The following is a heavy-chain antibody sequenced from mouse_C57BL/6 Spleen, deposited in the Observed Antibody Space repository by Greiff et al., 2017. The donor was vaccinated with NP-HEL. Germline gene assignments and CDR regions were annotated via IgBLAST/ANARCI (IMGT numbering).Heavy chain of an antibody. CDR1: GYTFTNYW. V-gene: IGHV1-63*01. CDR2: IYPGGGYI. D-gene: IGHD2-3*01. CDR3: ARFYDGYFYFDY. J-gene: IGHJ2*01. Sequence: QVHVKQSGAELVRPGTSVKMSCKASGYTFTNYWIGWAKQRPGHGIEWIGDIYPGGGYIYYNEKFKGKATLTADKSSSTAYMQFSSLTSEDSAIYYCARFYDGYFYFDYWGKGTTLTVSS.